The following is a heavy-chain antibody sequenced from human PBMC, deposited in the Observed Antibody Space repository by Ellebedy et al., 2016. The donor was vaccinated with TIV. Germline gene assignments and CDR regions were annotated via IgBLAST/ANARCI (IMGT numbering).Heavy chain of an antibody. V-gene: IGHV3-72*01. CDR2: VRDSANSYTT. CDR1: GSTLSDHY. CDR3: AKNYKTDRGWRVADY. Sequence: PGGSLRLSCAASGSTLSDHYIDRARQAPGQGLEWVGRVRDSANSYTTEYAASVKGRFTISTDDSKNSLYLQMNSLRTEDTAAYYCAKNYKTDRGWRVADYWGQGTLVTVSS. J-gene: IGHJ4*02. D-gene: IGHD6-19*01.